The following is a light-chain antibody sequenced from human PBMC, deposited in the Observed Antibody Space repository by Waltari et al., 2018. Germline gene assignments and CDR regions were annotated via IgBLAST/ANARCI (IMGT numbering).Light chain of an antibody. CDR2: DAS. V-gene: IGKV1-5*03. Sequence: DIQMTQSPSTLSASVGDKVTITCRASQTINNWLAWYQLKPGKAPKILIYDASTLHRGVPSRFSGSRSETQFTLTISSLQPDDFATYFCHQYNTFSGSFGQGTKVEVK. J-gene: IGKJ1*01. CDR1: QTINNW. CDR3: HQYNTFSGS.